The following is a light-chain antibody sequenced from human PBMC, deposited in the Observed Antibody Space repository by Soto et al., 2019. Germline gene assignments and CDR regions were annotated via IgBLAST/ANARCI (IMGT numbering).Light chain of an antibody. CDR1: ESINRY. CDR2: AAS. CDR3: QQSYSNPLP. V-gene: IGKV1-39*01. Sequence: DIQMTQSPSSLSASVGDRVTITCRASESINRYLNWYQQKPGKAPKLLIYAASTSLSGVPSRFSGSGSGTDFTLTITSLQLDDFATYYCQQSYSNPLPFGGGTKVDIK. J-gene: IGKJ4*01.